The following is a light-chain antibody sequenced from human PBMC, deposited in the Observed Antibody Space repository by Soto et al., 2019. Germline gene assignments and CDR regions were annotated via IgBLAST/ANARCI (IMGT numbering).Light chain of an antibody. CDR2: WAS. V-gene: IGKV4-1*01. CDR1: QSVLYSSNNKNY. J-gene: IGKJ2*01. Sequence: DIVMTQSPDSLAVSLGERATINCKSSQSVLYSSNNKNYLAWYQQKPGQPPKLLIYWASTRESGVPDRFSGSGSGTDLPLTIISLQAEDVAVYYCQQYYSTPPYTFGQGTKLEIK. CDR3: QQYYSTPPYT.